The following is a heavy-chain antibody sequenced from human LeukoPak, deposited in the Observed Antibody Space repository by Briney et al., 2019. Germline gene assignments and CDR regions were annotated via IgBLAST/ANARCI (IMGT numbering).Heavy chain of an antibody. D-gene: IGHD2-2*03. J-gene: IGHJ6*03. CDR2: IYYSGST. V-gene: IGHV4-39*07. CDR3: ARDVLDIVVVPAADDYTPHGATDYYYYYMDV. CDR1: GGSISSSSYY. Sequence: SETLSLTCTVSGGSISSSSYYWGWIRQPPGKGLEWIGSIYYSGSTYYNPSLKSRVTISVDRSKNQFSLKLSSVTAADTAVYYCARDVLDIVVVPAADDYTPHGATDYYYYYMDVWGKGTTVTVSS.